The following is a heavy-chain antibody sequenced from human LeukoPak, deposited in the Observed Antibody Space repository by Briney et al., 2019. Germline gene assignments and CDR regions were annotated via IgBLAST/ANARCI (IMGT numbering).Heavy chain of an antibody. CDR1: GFTFSSYS. V-gene: IGHV3-48*01. CDR3: AKGHSSGWYALDY. D-gene: IGHD6-19*01. J-gene: IGHJ4*02. CDR2: ISSSSSTI. Sequence: GGSLGLSCAASGFTFSSYSMNWVRQAPGKGLEWVSYISSSSSTIYYADSVKGRFTISRDNAKNSLYLQMNSLRAEDTAVYYCAKGHSSGWYALDYWGQGTLVTVSS.